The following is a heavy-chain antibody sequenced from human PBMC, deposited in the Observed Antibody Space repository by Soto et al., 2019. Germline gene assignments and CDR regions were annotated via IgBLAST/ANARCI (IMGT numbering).Heavy chain of an antibody. CDR3: ARPSYYYDSSGYAHDPDAFDI. CDR1: GYSFTSYW. J-gene: IGHJ3*02. CDR2: IDPSDSYT. D-gene: IGHD3-22*01. Sequence: PGESLKISCKGSGYSFTSYWISWVRQMPGKGLEWMGRIDPSDSYTNYSPSFQGHVTISADKSISTAYLQWSSLKASDTAMYYCARPSYYYDSSGYAHDPDAFDIWDQRTMVPVS. V-gene: IGHV5-10-1*01.